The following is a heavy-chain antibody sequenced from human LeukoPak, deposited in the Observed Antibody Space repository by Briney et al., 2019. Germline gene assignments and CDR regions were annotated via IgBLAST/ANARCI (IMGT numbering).Heavy chain of an antibody. J-gene: IGHJ4*02. CDR2: ISSSSSYI. V-gene: IGHV3-21*01. D-gene: IGHD3-22*01. CDR1: GFTFSSYS. CDR3: ARDLYDSSGYYYVSDY. Sequence: KSGGSLRLSCAASGFTFSSYSMNWVRQAPGKGLEWVSSISSSSSYIYYADSVKGRFTISRDNAKNSLYLQMNSLRAEDTAVYYCARDLYDSSGYYYVSDYWGQGTLVTVSS.